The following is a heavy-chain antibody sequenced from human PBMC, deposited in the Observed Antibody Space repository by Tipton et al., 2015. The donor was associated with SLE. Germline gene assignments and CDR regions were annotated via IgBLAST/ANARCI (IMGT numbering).Heavy chain of an antibody. CDR2: VSPSGGT. D-gene: IGHD1-7*01. J-gene: IGHJ3*02. CDR3: ARQGGMTGTTFPFDI. Sequence: LRLSCTVSGGSLNNHFCSWIRQSAGKGLEWIGRVSPSGGTNYNPSLKSRVTMSVDTSRNQFSLNLSSLTAADTAVYYCARQGGMTGTTFPFDIWGQGTMVTVSS. CDR1: GGSLNNHF. V-gene: IGHV4-4*07.